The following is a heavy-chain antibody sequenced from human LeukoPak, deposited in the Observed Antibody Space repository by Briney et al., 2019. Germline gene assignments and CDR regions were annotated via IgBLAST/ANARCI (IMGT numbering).Heavy chain of an antibody. CDR1: GGAFSSYA. Sequence: SVKVSCKASGGAFSSYAISWVRQAPGQGLEWMGRIIPILGIANYAQKFQGRVTITADKSTSTAYMELSSLRSEDTAVYYCARVDTAMVIDYWGQGTLVTVSS. CDR3: ARVDTAMVIDY. V-gene: IGHV1-69*04. D-gene: IGHD5-18*01. J-gene: IGHJ4*02. CDR2: IIPILGIA.